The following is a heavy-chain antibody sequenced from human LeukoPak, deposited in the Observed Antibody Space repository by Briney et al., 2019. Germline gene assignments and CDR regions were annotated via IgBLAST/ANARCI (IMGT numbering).Heavy chain of an antibody. Sequence: GGSLRLSCAASGFTFSNYDRSCVRQAPGKGLAWVSSISDSGGSTYYADSVKGRFTISRDNSKNTLYLQMTNLRAADTAVYYCAKDLSRAVAADWFDPWDQGSLVTVSS. CDR3: AKDLSRAVAADWFDP. D-gene: IGHD6-19*01. CDR2: ISDSGGST. CDR1: GFTFSNYD. V-gene: IGHV3-23*01. J-gene: IGHJ5*02.